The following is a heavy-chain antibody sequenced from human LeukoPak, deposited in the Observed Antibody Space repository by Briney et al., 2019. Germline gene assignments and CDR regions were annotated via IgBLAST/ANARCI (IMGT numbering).Heavy chain of an antibody. CDR3: AKEGFTMIVVALFDP. D-gene: IGHD3-22*01. CDR1: GFTFSGYA. CDR2: ISGSGGST. Sequence: HAGGSLRLSCAASGFTFSGYAMSWVRQAPGKGLEWVSAISGSGGSTYYADPVKGRFTISRDNSKNTLYLQMNSLRAEDTAVYYCAKEGFTMIVVALFDPWGQGTLVTVSS. J-gene: IGHJ5*02. V-gene: IGHV3-23*01.